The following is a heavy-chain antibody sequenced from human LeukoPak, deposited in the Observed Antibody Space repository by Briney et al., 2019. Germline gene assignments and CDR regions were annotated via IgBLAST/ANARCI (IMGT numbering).Heavy chain of an antibody. J-gene: IGHJ3*02. Sequence: PGGSLRLSCAASGFTFSRYAMYWVRQAPGKGLEWVAVISYDGSNKYYAGSVQGRFIISRDISKNTLYLQMNNLRAEDSALYYCARGGRGSAAVVAPRSFDIWGQGTMVTVSS. CDR1: GFTFSRYA. CDR3: ARGGRGSAAVVAPRSFDI. V-gene: IGHV3-30*14. CDR2: ISYDGSNK. D-gene: IGHD3-22*01.